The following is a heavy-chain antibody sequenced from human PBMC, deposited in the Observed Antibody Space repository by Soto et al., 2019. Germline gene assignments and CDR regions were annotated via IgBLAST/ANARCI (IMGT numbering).Heavy chain of an antibody. CDR3: ARDQYEFRRGSCCYAMEV. CDR2: IYYTGST. CDR1: GGSVSSESHY. J-gene: IGHJ6*02. Sequence: SETLSLTCTVSGGSVSSESHYWSWIRQTPRKGLEWIGYIYYTGSTNYNPSLKGRVTMSVDTSRDQVSLRLRSVTRADTAVYYWARDQYEFRRGSCCYAMEVCGQGTKFTVSS. V-gene: IGHV4-61*01. D-gene: IGHD3-10*01.